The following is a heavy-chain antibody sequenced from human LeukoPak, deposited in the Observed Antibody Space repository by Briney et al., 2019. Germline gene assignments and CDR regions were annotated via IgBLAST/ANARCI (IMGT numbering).Heavy chain of an antibody. CDR3: ASNLSGSYYNWFDP. J-gene: IGHJ5*02. CDR2: IYYSGST. V-gene: IGHV4-61*01. D-gene: IGHD1-26*01. CDR1: GGSVSSGSYY. Sequence: SETLSLTCTVSGGSVSSGSYYWSWIRQPPGKGLEWIGYIYYSGSTNYNPSLKSRVTISVDTSKNQFSLKLSSVTAADTAVYYCASNLSGSYYNWFDPWGQGTLVTVSS.